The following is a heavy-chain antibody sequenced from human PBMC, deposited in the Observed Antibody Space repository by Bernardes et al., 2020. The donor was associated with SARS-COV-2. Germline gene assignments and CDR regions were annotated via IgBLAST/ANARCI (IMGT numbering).Heavy chain of an antibody. J-gene: IGHJ6*02. V-gene: IGHV5-51*01. CDR1: GYSFLHYW. Sequence: GACLKISCQGSGYSFLHYWVAWVRPSPGKGLEWMAMIYPGDSRSTYSPSFQGQVTVSADRSANAAYLQWNSLKPSDTAIYYCARRIENYYYGMDVWGQGTTVTVSS. CDR3: ARRIENYYYGMDV. CDR2: IYPGDSRS.